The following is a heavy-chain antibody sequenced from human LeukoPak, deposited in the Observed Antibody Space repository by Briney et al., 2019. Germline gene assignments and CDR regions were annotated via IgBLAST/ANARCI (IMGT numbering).Heavy chain of an antibody. V-gene: IGHV1-69*13. CDR3: AREEHDYVWGSYRYYYYYGIDV. J-gene: IGHJ6*02. D-gene: IGHD3-16*02. CDR2: IIPIFGTA. Sequence: GASVKVSCKASGGTFSSYAISWGRQAPGQGLEWMGGIIPIFGTANYAQKFQGRVTITADESTSTAYMELSSLRAEDTALYYCAREEHDYVWGSYRYYYYYGIDVWGQGTTVTVSS. CDR1: GGTFSSYA.